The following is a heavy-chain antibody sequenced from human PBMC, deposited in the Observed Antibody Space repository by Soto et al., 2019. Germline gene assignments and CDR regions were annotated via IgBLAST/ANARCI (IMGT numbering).Heavy chain of an antibody. J-gene: IGHJ6*02. V-gene: IGHV3-15*01. CDR2: IKSKTDGGTT. CDR1: GFTFSNAR. CDR3: TTDGLRFLEWLDPGYYYYGMDV. D-gene: IGHD3-3*01. Sequence: PGGSLRLSCAASGFTFSNARMSWVRQAPGKGLEWVGRIKSKTDGGTTDYAAPVKGRFTISRDDSKNTLYLQMNSLKTEDTAVYYCTTDGLRFLEWLDPGYYYYGMDVWGQGTTVTVSS.